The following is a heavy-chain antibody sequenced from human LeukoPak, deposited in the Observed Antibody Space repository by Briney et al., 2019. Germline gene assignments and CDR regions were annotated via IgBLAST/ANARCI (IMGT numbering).Heavy chain of an antibody. Sequence: SQTLSLTCTVSGGSISSGDYYWSWIRQPPGKGLEWIGYIYYSGSTYYNPSLKSRVTISVDTSKNQFSLKLSSVTAADTAVYYCARDADYYGSGSYYNGRGWFDPWGQGTLVTVSS. CDR1: GGSISSGDYY. J-gene: IGHJ5*02. V-gene: IGHV4-30-4*01. CDR3: ARDADYYGSGSYYNGRGWFDP. CDR2: IYYSGST. D-gene: IGHD3-10*01.